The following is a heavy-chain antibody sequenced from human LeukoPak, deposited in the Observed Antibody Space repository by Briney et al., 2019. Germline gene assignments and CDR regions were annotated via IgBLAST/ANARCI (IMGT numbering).Heavy chain of an antibody. Sequence: SETLSLTCTVSGSSISSGGYYWSWIRQHPVKGLEWVGYIDYSGSTYYNPSLKSRLTISMDTSKNQFSLRLSSVTAADTAVYYCARDPGKDGYNYSFDYWGQGTLVTVSS. CDR3: ARDPGKDGYNYSFDY. CDR2: IDYSGST. D-gene: IGHD5-24*01. V-gene: IGHV4-31*03. J-gene: IGHJ4*02. CDR1: GSSISSGGYY.